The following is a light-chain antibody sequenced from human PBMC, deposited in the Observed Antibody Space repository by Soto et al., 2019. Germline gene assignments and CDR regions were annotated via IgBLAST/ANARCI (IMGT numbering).Light chain of an antibody. Sequence: QSVVTQPASVSGSPGQSMAISCTGTSSDVGGYDYVSWYQIHPGKAPKLMVFEVSNRPSGVSYRFSGSKSGNTASLTISGLQAEDEADYFCSSYSISTAYLFGTGTKVTVL. J-gene: IGLJ1*01. CDR1: SSDVGGYDY. CDR3: SSYSISTAYL. V-gene: IGLV2-14*01. CDR2: EVS.